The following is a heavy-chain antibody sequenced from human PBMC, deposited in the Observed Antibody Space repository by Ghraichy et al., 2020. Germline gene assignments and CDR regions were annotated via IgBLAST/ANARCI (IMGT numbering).Heavy chain of an antibody. J-gene: IGHJ6*02. CDR2: IIPIFGTA. Sequence: SVKVSCKASGGTFSSYAISWVRQAPGQGLEWMGGIIPIFGTANYAQKFQGRVTITADESTSTAYMELSSLRSEDTAVYYCARGHEGITMVRGPTGYYYGMDVWGQGTTVTVSS. CDR3: ARGHEGITMVRGPTGYYYGMDV. D-gene: IGHD3-10*01. V-gene: IGHV1-69*13. CDR1: GGTFSSYA.